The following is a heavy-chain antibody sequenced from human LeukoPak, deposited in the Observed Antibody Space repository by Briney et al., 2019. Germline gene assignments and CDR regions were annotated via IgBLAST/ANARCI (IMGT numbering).Heavy chain of an antibody. CDR3: ARWVGPTVVPLDY. J-gene: IGHJ4*02. D-gene: IGHD4-23*01. CDR2: ISYDGSNK. CDR1: GFTFSSYA. V-gene: IGHV3-30*04. Sequence: TGGSLRLSCAASGFTFSSYAMHWVRQAPGRGLEWVAVISYDGSNKYYADSVKGRFTISRDNSKNTLYLQMNSLRAEDTAVYYCARWVGPTVVPLDYWGQGTLVTVSS.